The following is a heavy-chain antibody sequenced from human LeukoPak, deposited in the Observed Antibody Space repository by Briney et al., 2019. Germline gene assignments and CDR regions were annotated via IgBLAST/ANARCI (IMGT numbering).Heavy chain of an antibody. J-gene: IGHJ3*02. Sequence: SPGGSLRLSCAASGFTLSNAWMTWVRQAPGKGLEWVGRIRSETNGGTTDYAAPVKGRFTISRDDSKNTLYLQMNSLKTEDTALYYCTREGYSYGFHSLDIWGQGTMVTVSS. D-gene: IGHD5-18*01. CDR3: TREGYSYGFHSLDI. V-gene: IGHV3-15*01. CDR2: IRSETNGGTT. CDR1: GFTLSNAW.